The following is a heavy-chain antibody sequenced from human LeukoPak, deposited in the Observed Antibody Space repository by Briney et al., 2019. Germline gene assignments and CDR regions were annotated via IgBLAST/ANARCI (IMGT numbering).Heavy chain of an antibody. CDR2: IYYSGST. V-gene: IGHV4-59*01. J-gene: IGHJ4*02. Sequence: SETLSLTCTVSGGSMSSYYWTWIRQPPGKGLEWIGHIYYSGSTKYNPSLKSRVTISVDTSKNQFSLKLSSVTAADTAVYYCARSPWGPYFDYWGQGTLVTVSS. D-gene: IGHD3-16*01. CDR1: GGSMSSYY. CDR3: ARSPWGPYFDY.